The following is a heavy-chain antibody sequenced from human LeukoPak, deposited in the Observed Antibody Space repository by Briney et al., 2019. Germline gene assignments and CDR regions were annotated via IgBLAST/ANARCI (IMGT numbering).Heavy chain of an antibody. CDR1: GFTFASYG. V-gene: IGHV3-23*01. J-gene: IGHJ4*02. CDR3: AKGLGLHYYGSGSANPFDY. D-gene: IGHD3-10*01. Sequence: GGTLRLSCAASGFTFASYGMSWVRQAPGKGLEWVSAISGGGTSTYYADSVKGRFAISRDNSKNTLYLQMSSLRAEDTAVYYCAKGLGLHYYGSGSANPFDYWGQGTLVTVSS. CDR2: ISGGGTST.